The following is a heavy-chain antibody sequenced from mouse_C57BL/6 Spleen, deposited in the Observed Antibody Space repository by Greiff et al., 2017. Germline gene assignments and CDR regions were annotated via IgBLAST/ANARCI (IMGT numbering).Heavy chain of an antibody. J-gene: IGHJ4*01. CDR3: GRSYYSNYYAMDY. CDR2: INPSSGYT. Sequence: QVQLQQSGAELAKPGASVKLSCKASGYTFTSYWMHWVKQRPGQGLEWIGYINPSSGYTKYTQKFKDKATLPADKSSSTAYMQLSSLTYEASAVXYCGRSYYSNYYAMDYWGQGTSVTVSA. D-gene: IGHD2-5*01. V-gene: IGHV1-7*01. CDR1: GYTFTSYW.